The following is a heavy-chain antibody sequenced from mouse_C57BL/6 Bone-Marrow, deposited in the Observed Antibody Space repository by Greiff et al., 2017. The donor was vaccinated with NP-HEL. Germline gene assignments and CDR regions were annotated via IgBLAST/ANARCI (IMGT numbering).Heavy chain of an antibody. CDR2: INPNNGGT. J-gene: IGHJ1*03. Sequence: EVQLQQSGPELVKPGASVKIPCKASGYTFTDYNMDWVKQSHGKSLEWIGDINPNNGGTIYNQKFKGKATLTVDKSSSTAYMELRSLTSEDTAVYYCERSDYRSTDWYFDVWGTGTTVTVSS. CDR1: GYTFTDYN. D-gene: IGHD2-4*01. CDR3: ERSDYRSTDWYFDV. V-gene: IGHV1-18*01.